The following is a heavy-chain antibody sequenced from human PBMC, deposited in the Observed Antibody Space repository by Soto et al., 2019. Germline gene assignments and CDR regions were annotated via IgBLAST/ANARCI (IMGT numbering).Heavy chain of an antibody. CDR1: GFTFDDYA. V-gene: IGHV3-9*01. CDR2: ISWNSGSI. Sequence: EVQLVESGGGLVQPGRSLRLSCAASGFTFDDYAMHWVRQAPGKGLEGVSGISWNSGSIGYADSVKGRFTISRDNAKNSLYLQMNSLRAEDTALYYCAKDNGRFGEVFTGAFDIWGQGTMVTVSS. J-gene: IGHJ3*02. CDR3: AKDNGRFGEVFTGAFDI. D-gene: IGHD3-10*01.